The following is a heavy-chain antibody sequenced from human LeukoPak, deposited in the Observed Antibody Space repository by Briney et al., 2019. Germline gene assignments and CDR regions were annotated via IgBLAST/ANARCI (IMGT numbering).Heavy chain of an antibody. CDR2: IYYSGST. J-gene: IGHJ4*02. CDR1: GGSVNNGSYD. Sequence: PSETLSLTCTVSGGSVNNGSYDWSWIRQPPGKGLEWIGYIYYSGSTNYNPSLKSRVTISVDTSKNQFSLKLRSVTAADTAVYYCARGGGWYAFDYWGQGTLVTVSS. CDR3: ARGGGWYAFDY. V-gene: IGHV4-61*01. D-gene: IGHD6-19*01.